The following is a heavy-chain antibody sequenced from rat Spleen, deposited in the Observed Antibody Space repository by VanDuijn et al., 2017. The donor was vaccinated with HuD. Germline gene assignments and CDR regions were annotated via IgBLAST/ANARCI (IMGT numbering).Heavy chain of an antibody. D-gene: IGHD1-8*01. J-gene: IGHJ1*01. V-gene: IGHV5-29*01. CDR3: ASPVGGYFDF. CDR2: ISSDGSLT. CDR1: GFTFSNYD. Sequence: EVQLVESDGGLVQPGKSLKLSCAASGFTFSNYDMAWVRQAPKKGLEWVATISSDGSLTYYRDSVKGRFTASRDNAKRTLYLRLGSLRSEDTATYYCASPVGGYFDFWGPGTMVTVSS.